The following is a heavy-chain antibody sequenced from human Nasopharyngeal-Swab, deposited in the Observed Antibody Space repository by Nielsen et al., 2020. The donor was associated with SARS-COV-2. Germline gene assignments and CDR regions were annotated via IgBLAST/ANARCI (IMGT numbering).Heavy chain of an antibody. J-gene: IGHJ6*03. CDR3: ARGPIVQLERYYYMDV. CDR2: MNPNSGNT. CDR1: GYAFTSYD. D-gene: IGHD1-1*01. V-gene: IGHV1-8*01. Sequence: ASVKVSCKASGYAFTSYDINWVRQATGQGLEWMGWMNPNSGNTGYAQKFQGRVTMTRNTSISTAYMELSSLRSEDTAVYYCARGPIVQLERYYYMDVWGKGTTVTVSS.